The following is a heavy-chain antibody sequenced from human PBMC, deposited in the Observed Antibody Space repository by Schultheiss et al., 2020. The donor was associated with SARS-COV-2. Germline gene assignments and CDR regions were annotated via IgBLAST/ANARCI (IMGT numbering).Heavy chain of an antibody. CDR1: GGSISSGSYY. CDR3: ARITRQDYFDF. D-gene: IGHD2-2*01. CDR2: IYTSGST. V-gene: IGHV4-61*02. J-gene: IGHJ4*02. Sequence: SETLSLTCTVSGGSISSGSYYWSWIRQPAGKGLEWIGRIYTSGSTNYNPSLKSRVTISVDTSKNQFSLKLSSVTAADTAVYYCARITRQDYFDFWGQGTLVTVSS.